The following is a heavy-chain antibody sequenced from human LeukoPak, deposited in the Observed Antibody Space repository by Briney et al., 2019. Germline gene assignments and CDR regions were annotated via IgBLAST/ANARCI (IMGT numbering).Heavy chain of an antibody. CDR3: ARDSAIQTFDP. J-gene: IGHJ5*02. D-gene: IGHD2-2*02. Sequence: PGGSLRLSCAASGFTFSSYSMNWVRQAPGKGLEWVSSISRSSGFIYFADSVKGRFTVSRDNAKNSLYLQMNSLRAEDTAVYYCARDSAIQTFDPWGQGTLVTVS. V-gene: IGHV3-21*01. CDR1: GFTFSSYS. CDR2: ISRSSGFI.